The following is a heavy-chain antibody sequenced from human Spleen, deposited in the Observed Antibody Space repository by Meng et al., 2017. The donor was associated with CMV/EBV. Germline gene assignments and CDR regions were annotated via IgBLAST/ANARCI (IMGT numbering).Heavy chain of an antibody. J-gene: IGHJ4*02. Sequence: SLKISFAVSGFTFSRYEMNWVRQAPGKGLEWVADISSSGRIKYYADSVKGRFTVSRANGENSLCLQLDSLRDEDTAVYFCARDPAASRCPGPSRFDYWGRGTRVTVSS. D-gene: IGHD2-15*01. CDR2: ISSSGRIK. V-gene: IGHV3-48*03. CDR1: GFTFSRYE. CDR3: ARDPAASRCPGPSRFDY.